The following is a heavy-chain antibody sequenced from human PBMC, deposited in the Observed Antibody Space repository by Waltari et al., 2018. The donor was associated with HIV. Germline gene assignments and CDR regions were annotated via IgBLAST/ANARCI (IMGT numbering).Heavy chain of an antibody. Sequence: QVQLEQSGTEVKKPGASVKVYCRASGYTFNNYGITWVRQAPGQGLEWMGWISVFKANTNYAKKFQVRVTMTADTATRTVYLERRSLKSDDTAVYFCGRDLFPRLQLRSDWIDPWGQGTLVIVSS. CDR3: GRDLFPRLQLRSDWIDP. V-gene: IGHV1-18*01. J-gene: IGHJ5*02. CDR2: ISVFKANT. D-gene: IGHD1-1*01. CDR1: GYTFNNYG.